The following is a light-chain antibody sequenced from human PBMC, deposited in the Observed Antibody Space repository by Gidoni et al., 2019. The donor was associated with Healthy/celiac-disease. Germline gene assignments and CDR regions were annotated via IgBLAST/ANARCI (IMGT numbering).Light chain of an antibody. CDR3: QQYNSYPIT. V-gene: IGKV1-5*03. J-gene: IGKJ5*01. CDR1: QSISSW. Sequence: DIQMTQSPSTLSASVGDRVTITCRAIQSISSWLAWYQQKPGKAPKLLIYKASSLEGGVPSRFSGSGSGTEFTLTISSLQPDDFATYYCQQYNSYPITFGQGTRLEIK. CDR2: KAS.